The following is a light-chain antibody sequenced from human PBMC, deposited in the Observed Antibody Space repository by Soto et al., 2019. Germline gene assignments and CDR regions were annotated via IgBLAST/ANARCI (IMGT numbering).Light chain of an antibody. CDR2: EVS. V-gene: IGLV2-8*01. Sequence: QSVLTQPLSASGSPGQSVTISCTGTSNDVGGYNFVSWYQQHPGKAPKLMIFEVSKRPSGVPDRFSGSKAGNTASLTISGLQAEDEADYFCSSYRSSSDVVFGGGTKVTVL. J-gene: IGLJ3*02. CDR3: SSYRSSSDVV. CDR1: SNDVGGYNF.